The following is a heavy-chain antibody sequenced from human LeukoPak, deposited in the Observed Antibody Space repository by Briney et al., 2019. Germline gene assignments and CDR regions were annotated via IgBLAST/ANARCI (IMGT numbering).Heavy chain of an antibody. J-gene: IGHJ4*02. V-gene: IGHV1-2*02. D-gene: IGHD1-26*01. CDR1: GYTFTDYY. CDR3: ARDDIVGATEFDY. Sequence: ASVKVSCKASGYTFTDYYIHWVRQAPGQGLEWMGWLNPNSGDTNYAQRLQGRVTMTSGTSTKTAYMELSRLTSDDTAMYYCARDDIVGATEFDYWGQGTLVTVSS. CDR2: LNPNSGDT.